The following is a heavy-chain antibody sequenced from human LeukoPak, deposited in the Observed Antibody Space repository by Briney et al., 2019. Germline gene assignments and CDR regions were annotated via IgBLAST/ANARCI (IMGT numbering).Heavy chain of an antibody. V-gene: IGHV3-21*04. CDR2: ISSSSSYI. Sequence: GGSLRLSCAASGFTCSSYSMNWVRQAPGKGLEWVSSISSSSSYIYYADSVKGRFTISRDNAKNSLYLQMNSLRAEDTALYYCARGGYNYGPVFDYWGQGTLVTVSS. J-gene: IGHJ4*02. CDR1: GFTCSSYS. CDR3: ARGGYNYGPVFDY. D-gene: IGHD5-18*01.